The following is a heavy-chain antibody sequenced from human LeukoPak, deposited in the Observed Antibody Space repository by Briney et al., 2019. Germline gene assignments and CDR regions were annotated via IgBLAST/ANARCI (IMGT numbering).Heavy chain of an antibody. D-gene: IGHD2-2*02. J-gene: IGHJ5*01. CDR1: EFSFSDYA. V-gene: IGHV3-33*01. CDR3: VRDRYTFGSCWFDS. Sequence: GRSLRLSCAASEFSFSDYAMNWVRQAPGKGLEWVAVIWYDGSNKYYADSVKGRFTISRDNSKKMLYLHMNRLRVEDTAVYYCVRDRYTFGSCWFDSWGQGTQVTASS. CDR2: IWYDGSNK.